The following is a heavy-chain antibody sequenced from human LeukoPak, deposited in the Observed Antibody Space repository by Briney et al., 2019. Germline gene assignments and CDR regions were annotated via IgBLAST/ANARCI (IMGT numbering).Heavy chain of an antibody. CDR3: AREGGSGSYYVRSGYYYYYYMDV. V-gene: IGHV4-59*11. J-gene: IGHJ6*03. D-gene: IGHD3-10*01. Sequence: SETLSLTCTVSGGSISSHYWSWIRQPPGKGLEWIGYIYYSGSTNYNPSLKSRVTISVDTSKNQFSLKLSSVTAADTAVYYCAREGGSGSYYVRSGYYYYYYMDVWGKGTTVTVSS. CDR1: GGSISSHY. CDR2: IYYSGST.